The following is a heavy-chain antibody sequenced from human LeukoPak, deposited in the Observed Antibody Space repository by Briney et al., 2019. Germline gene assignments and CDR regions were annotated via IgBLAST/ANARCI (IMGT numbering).Heavy chain of an antibody. CDR1: GGSISSGGYY. J-gene: IGHJ4*02. Sequence: SETLSLTCTVSGGSISSGGYYWSWIRQHPGKGPEWIGYIYDSGSTYYNPSLKSRVSISVDTSKNQFSLKLSSVTAADTAVYYWARDPSVSGGVFYSWGQGTLVTVSS. CDR3: ARDPSVSGGVFYS. CDR2: IYDSGST. D-gene: IGHD3-16*01. V-gene: IGHV4-31*03.